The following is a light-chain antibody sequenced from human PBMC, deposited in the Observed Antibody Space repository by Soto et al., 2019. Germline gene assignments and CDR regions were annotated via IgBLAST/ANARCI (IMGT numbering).Light chain of an antibody. CDR1: QSVSSN. CDR3: QQYNNGPLLT. CDR2: GAS. V-gene: IGKV3D-15*01. Sequence: EIVMTQSPATLSVSPGERATLSCRASQSVSSNLAWYQQKPGQAPRLLIYGASTRGTGIPARFSGSGSGTEFTHTSISLQSEDVAGDYCQQYNNGPLLTFGGGTKVEIK. J-gene: IGKJ4*01.